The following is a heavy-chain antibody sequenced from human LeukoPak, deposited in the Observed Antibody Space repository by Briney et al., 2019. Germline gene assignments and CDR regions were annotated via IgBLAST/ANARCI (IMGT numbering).Heavy chain of an antibody. CDR2: IYSGGST. CDR3: ARVRIMTTVSTSAFWWFDP. V-gene: IGHV3-53*04. CDR1: GFTVSSNY. J-gene: IGHJ5*02. Sequence: PGGSLRLSCAASGFTVSSNYMSWVRQAPGKGLEWVSVIYSGGSTYYADSVKGRFTISRHNSKNTLYLQMNSLRAEDTAVYYCARVRIMTTVSTSAFWWFDPWGQGTLVTVSS. D-gene: IGHD4-17*01.